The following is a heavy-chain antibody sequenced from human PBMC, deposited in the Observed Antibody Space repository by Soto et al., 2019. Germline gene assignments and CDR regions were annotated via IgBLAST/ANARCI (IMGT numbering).Heavy chain of an antibody. CDR2: FDPDEAET. J-gene: IGHJ5*02. Sequence: QVHLVQSGAEVKKPGASVKVSFKVSGYTLNEVAMHWVRQAPGKGLEWLGGFDPDEAETIYAQHFQGRVTMTEDTSTDTVYMELSSLRSEDTALYFCTTYHGDYNFDHWGQGTLVTVSS. V-gene: IGHV1-24*01. D-gene: IGHD4-17*01. CDR3: TTYHGDYNFDH. CDR1: GYTLNEVA.